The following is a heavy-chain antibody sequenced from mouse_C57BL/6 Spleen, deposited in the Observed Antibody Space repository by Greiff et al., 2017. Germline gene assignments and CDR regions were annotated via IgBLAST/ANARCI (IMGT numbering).Heavy chain of an antibody. CDR3: TRNYGGYFDV. D-gene: IGHD1-1*01. V-gene: IGHV1-15*01. CDR1: GYTFTDYE. Sequence: VQLQESGAELVRPGASVTLSCKASGYTFTDYEMHWVKQTPVHGLEWIGAIDPETGGTAYNQKFKGKAILTADKSSSTAYMELRSLTSEDSAVYYCTRNYGGYFDVWGTGTTVTVSS. J-gene: IGHJ1*03. CDR2: IDPETGGT.